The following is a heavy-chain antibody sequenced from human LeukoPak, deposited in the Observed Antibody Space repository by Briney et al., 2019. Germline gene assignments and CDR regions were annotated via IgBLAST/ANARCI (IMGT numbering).Heavy chain of an antibody. CDR3: AKAIHSGYDTEYYFDY. J-gene: IGHJ4*02. D-gene: IGHD5-12*01. CDR1: GFTFSSYA. Sequence: GGSLRLSCAASGFTFSSYAMSWVRQAPGKGLEWVSAISGSGGSTYYADSVEGRFTISRDNSKNTLYLQMNSLRAEDTAVYYCAKAIHSGYDTEYYFDYWGQGTLVTVSS. V-gene: IGHV3-23*01. CDR2: ISGSGGST.